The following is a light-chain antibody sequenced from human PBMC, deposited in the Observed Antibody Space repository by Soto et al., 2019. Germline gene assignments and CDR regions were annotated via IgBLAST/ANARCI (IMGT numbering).Light chain of an antibody. V-gene: IGKV3-11*01. CDR1: QSVSSN. CDR3: QLRST. Sequence: EIVMKQSPATLSVSPGERATFSCRASQSVSSNLAWYQQKPAQAPRLLIYDTSNRATGIPDRFSGSGSGTDFTLSISSLEPEDFAVYYCQLRSTFGQGTRLEI. J-gene: IGKJ5*01. CDR2: DTS.